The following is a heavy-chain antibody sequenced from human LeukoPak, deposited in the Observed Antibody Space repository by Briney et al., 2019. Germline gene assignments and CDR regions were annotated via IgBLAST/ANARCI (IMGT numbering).Heavy chain of an antibody. CDR2: INSDGSSA. D-gene: IGHD3-22*01. V-gene: IGHV3-74*01. CDR3: ARHSTYYYDSSGYAFDI. CDR1: GFTFSSYW. Sequence: GGSLRLSCAASGFTFSSYWMHWVRQVPGKGLVWVSRINSDGSSARYADFVKGRFTISRDNAKNTLSLQMNSLRAEDTAVYYCARHSTYYYDSSGYAFDIWGQGTMVTVSS. J-gene: IGHJ3*02.